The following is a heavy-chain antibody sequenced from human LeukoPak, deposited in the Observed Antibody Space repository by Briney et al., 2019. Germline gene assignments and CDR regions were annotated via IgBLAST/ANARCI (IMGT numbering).Heavy chain of an antibody. Sequence: ASVKVSCKASGYTFTSYDINWVRQATGQGLEWMGWMNPNSGNTGYAQKFQGRVTMTRNTSIGTAYMELSSLSSEDTAVYYCARGSSTSGYYYYGMDVWGQGTTVTVSS. CDR1: GYTFTSYD. D-gene: IGHD2-2*01. J-gene: IGHJ6*02. CDR3: ARGSSTSGYYYYGMDV. V-gene: IGHV1-8*01. CDR2: MNPNSGNT.